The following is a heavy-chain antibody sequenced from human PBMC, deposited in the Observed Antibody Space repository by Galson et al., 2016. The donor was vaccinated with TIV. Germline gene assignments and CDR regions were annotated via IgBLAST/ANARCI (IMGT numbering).Heavy chain of an antibody. D-gene: IGHD2-21*01. CDR1: GFTVSDNY. J-gene: IGHJ6*02. CDR2: IHSGGST. CDR3: ARVRRFCGNECYLYYYYGMDV. V-gene: IGHV3-66*02. Sequence: SLRLSCAASGFTVSDNYMTWVRRAPGKGLEWVSMIHSGGSTHYADSVKGRFTISRDNSKNTLYLHMNSLRAEDTAVYYCARVRRFCGNECYLYYYYGMDVWGQGTTVTVSS.